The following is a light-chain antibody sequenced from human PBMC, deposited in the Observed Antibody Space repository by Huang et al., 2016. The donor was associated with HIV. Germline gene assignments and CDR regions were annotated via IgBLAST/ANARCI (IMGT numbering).Light chain of an antibody. V-gene: IGKV1-9*01. Sequence: IQLTQSPSSLSASVGYRVTITCRASQGISNSLVWYQQKPGRAPKLLIYAASTLQSGVTSRVSGSGSGTDFTLTISSLQPEDSATYYCQQFSSYSPLTFGGGTKVEIK. J-gene: IGKJ4*01. CDR1: QGISNS. CDR2: AAS. CDR3: QQFSSYSPLT.